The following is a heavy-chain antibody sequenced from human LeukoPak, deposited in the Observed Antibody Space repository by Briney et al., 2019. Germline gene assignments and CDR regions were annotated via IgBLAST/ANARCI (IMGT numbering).Heavy chain of an antibody. CDR3: ARVPLRFLEPFDY. CDR2: ISHRGRT. V-gene: IGHV4-34*01. CDR1: GGSVSGYY. J-gene: IGHJ4*02. D-gene: IGHD3-3*01. Sequence: PSETLSLTCAVYGGSVSGYYWSWIRQPPAKGLEWIGEISHRGRTHYTPSLQSRVTMSVDTSKNQFAPNLNSVTAADTAVYYCARVPLRFLEPFDYWGQGILVTVSS.